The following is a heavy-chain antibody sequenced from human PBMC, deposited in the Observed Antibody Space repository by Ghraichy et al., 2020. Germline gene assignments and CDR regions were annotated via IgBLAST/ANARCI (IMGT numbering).Heavy chain of an antibody. J-gene: IGHJ4*02. CDR3: AKREEQWATAPLY. CDR2: ISYRGSDK. CDR1: GFTFSSYG. Sequence: GGSLRLSCAASGFTFSSYGMHWVRQAPGKGLEWVAVISYRGSDKYHADSVRGRFTISRDNSKNTLYLQMNSLRADDTAVYFCAKREEQWATAPLYWGQGALVTVSA. V-gene: IGHV3-30*18. D-gene: IGHD1-26*01.